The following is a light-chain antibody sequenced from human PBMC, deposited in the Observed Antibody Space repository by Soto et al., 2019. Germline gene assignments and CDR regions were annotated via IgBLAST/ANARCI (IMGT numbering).Light chain of an antibody. CDR2: DVS. CDR3: QQYDSYWGT. V-gene: IGKV1-5*01. J-gene: IGKJ1*01. Sequence: GDSVTITCRASQKVSTWLAWYQQKAGKAPKLLIYDVSSLKRGVPSRFSGSGSGTEFTLTISSLQSDDFATYYCQQYDSYWGTFGQGTKVEFK. CDR1: QKVSTW.